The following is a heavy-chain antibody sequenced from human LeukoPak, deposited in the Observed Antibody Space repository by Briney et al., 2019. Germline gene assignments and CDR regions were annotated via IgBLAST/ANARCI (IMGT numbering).Heavy chain of an antibody. CDR1: GFTFSSYA. CDR3: SGGSAYWYFDL. V-gene: IGHV4-59*05. CDR2: IYYSGST. Sequence: GSLRLSCAASGFTFSSYAMSWVRQAPGKGLEWIGSIYYSGSTYYNPSLKSRVTISVDTSKNQFSLKLSSVTAADTAVYYCSGGSAYWYFDLWGRGTLVTVSS. D-gene: IGHD2-15*01. J-gene: IGHJ2*01.